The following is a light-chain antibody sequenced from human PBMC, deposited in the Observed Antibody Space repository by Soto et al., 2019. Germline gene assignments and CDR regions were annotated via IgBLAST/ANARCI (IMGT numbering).Light chain of an antibody. CDR2: EVT. V-gene: IGLV2-14*01. J-gene: IGLJ1*01. CDR1: SSDVGGYNY. Sequence: QSALTQPASVSGSPGQSITISCTGTSSDVGGYNYVSWYQLHPGKAPKLILYEVTNRPSGVSDRFSGSKSGNTASLTISGLQAEDEADYYCSSSTSSTAYVFGTGTKVTVL. CDR3: SSSTSSTAYV.